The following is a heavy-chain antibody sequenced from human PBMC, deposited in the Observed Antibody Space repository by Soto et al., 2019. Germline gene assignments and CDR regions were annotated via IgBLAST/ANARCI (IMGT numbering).Heavy chain of an antibody. CDR2: IYYSGSTKT. CDR1: GGSISSYY. CDR3: ARMLSFRPTFYFDY. J-gene: IGHJ4*02. Sequence: QVQLQESGPGLVKPSETLSLTCTVSGGSISSYYWSWIRQPPGKGLEWIGYIYYSGSTKTNYNPSLQSRVTLSVDRSKNQFSLKLSSVTAADTAVYYCARMLSFRPTFYFDYWGQGTLVTVSS. V-gene: IGHV4-59*01. D-gene: IGHD2-8*01.